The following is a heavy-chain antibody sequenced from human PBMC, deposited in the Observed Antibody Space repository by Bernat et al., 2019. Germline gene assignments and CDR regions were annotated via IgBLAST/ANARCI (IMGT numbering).Heavy chain of an antibody. V-gene: IGHV3-30*03. CDR2: ISYDGSNK. Sequence: QVQLVESGGGVVQPGRSLRLSCAASGFTFSSYGMHWVRQAPGKGLEWVAVISYDGSNKYYADSVKGRFTISRDNSKNTLYLQMNSLRAEDTAVYYCARVRACLSGVCPYRGLFDYWGQGTLVTVSS. CDR1: GFTFSSYG. J-gene: IGHJ4*02. D-gene: IGHD2-8*02. CDR3: ARVRACLSGVCPYRGLFDY.